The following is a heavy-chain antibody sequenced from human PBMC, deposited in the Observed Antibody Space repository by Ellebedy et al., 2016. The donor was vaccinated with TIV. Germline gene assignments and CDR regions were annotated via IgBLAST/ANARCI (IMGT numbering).Heavy chain of an antibody. J-gene: IGHJ4*02. Sequence: GESLKISCAASGFPFNSYALAWVRQAPGKGVEWVSAIGPSSNYAFYIDSVKGRFTISRDNFNTTLYLQVDSLRAEDTAIYYCVKEMVSRSSLTFDYWGQGTLVTVSS. CDR1: GFPFNSYA. CDR3: VKEMVSRSSLTFDY. D-gene: IGHD5-18*01. V-gene: IGHV3-23*01. CDR2: IGPSSNYA.